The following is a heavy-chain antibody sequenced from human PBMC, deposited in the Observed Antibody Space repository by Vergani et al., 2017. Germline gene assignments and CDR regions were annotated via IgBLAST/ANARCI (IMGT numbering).Heavy chain of an antibody. V-gene: IGHV1-2*06. J-gene: IGHJ3*01. CDR1: GYTFTGYY. CDR2: INPNSGGT. D-gene: IGHD7-27*01. Sequence: QVQLVQSGAEVKKPGASVKVSCKASGYTFTGYYMHWVRQAPGQGLEWMGRINPNSGGTNYAQKFQGRVTMTRNTSASTAYMELSNLRSEYTAVYSCARSGLGIWAFDLWGQGTMVTVSS. CDR3: ARSGLGIWAFDL.